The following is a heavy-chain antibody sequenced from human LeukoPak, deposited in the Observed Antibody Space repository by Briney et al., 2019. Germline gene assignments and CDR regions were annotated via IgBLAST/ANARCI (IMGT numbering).Heavy chain of an antibody. CDR2: ISSSSSYI. CDR3: ARVSRYDYVWGSYRSVRYFDY. V-gene: IGHV3-21*04. CDR1: GFTFSSYS. Sequence: PGGSLRLSCAASGFTFSSYSMNWVRQAPGKGLEWVSSISSSSSYIYYADSVKGRFTISRDNAKNSLYLQMNSLRAEDTALYYCARVSRYDYVWGSYRSVRYFDYWGQGTLVTVSS. J-gene: IGHJ4*02. D-gene: IGHD3-16*02.